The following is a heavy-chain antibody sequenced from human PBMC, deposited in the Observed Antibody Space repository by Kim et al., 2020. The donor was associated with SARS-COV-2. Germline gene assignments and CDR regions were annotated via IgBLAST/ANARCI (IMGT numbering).Heavy chain of an antibody. CDR3: ARARGIRGVDTAMADLDY. V-gene: IGHV4-34*01. J-gene: IGHJ4*02. CDR2: INHSGST. D-gene: IGHD5-18*01. Sequence: SETLSLTCAVYGGSFSGYYWSWIRQPPGKGLEWIGEINHSGSTNYNPSLKSRVTISVDTSKNQFSLKLSSVTAADTAVYYCARARGIRGVDTAMADLDYWGQGTLVTVSS. CDR1: GGSFSGYY.